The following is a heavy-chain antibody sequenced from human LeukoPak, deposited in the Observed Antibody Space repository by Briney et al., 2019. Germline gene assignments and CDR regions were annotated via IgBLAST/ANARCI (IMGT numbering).Heavy chain of an antibody. Sequence: GGSLRLSCAASGFTFSSYTMHWVRQAPGKGLEWVSHITRSGSSTYYADSVKGRFTFSRDSANNSLYLQMSSLRADDTAVYYCARGPPYGLRCDFLDSWGQGTQVTVSS. CDR1: GFTFSSYT. CDR2: ITRSGSST. D-gene: IGHD3-10*01. V-gene: IGHV3-48*04. J-gene: IGHJ5*01. CDR3: ARGPPYGLRCDFLDS.